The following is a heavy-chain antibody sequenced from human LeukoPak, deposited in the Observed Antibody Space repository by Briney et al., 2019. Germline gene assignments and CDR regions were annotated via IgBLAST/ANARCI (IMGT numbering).Heavy chain of an antibody. CDR1: GYIFINYG. CDR2: IGAYNGNT. Sequence: GASVNVSSKASGYIFINYGISWVRQGPGQGHEWVGGIGAYNGNTNYTQKVQGSVSMTTDTSTSTSYISLRCLRSEDTGVYYFARDGDDSSGFRHDFWGQGTLVTVSS. D-gene: IGHD3-22*01. CDR3: ARDGDDSSGFRHDF. J-gene: IGHJ4*02. V-gene: IGHV1-18*01.